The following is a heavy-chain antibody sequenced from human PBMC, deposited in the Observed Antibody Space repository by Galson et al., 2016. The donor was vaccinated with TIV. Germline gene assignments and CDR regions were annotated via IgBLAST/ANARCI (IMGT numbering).Heavy chain of an antibody. V-gene: IGHV1-69*05. CDR2: INPIFGTT. J-gene: IGHJ6*02. CDR1: GDTFSSYP. Sequence: SVKVSCKASGDTFSSYPINWVRQAPGQGLEWMGGINPIFGTTNYAQKFQGRVTITTDASTSTAYIELTSLRSEDTAVYYCARDRVVDATYYYYYYGMDVWGQGTAVTVSS. CDR3: ARDRVVDATYYYYYYGMDV. D-gene: IGHD2-15*01.